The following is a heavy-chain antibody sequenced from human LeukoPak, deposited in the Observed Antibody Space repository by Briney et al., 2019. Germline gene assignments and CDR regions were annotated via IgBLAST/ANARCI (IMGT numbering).Heavy chain of an antibody. CDR3: ARPLKRSRSGGFDI. D-gene: IGHD1-26*01. V-gene: IGHV4-34*01. CDR2: INHSGST. J-gene: IGHJ3*02. CDR1: GGSFSGYY. Sequence: PSETLSLTCAVYGGSFSGYYWSWIRQPPGKGLEWIGEINHSGSTNYNPSLKSRVTISVDTSKNQFSLKLSSVTAADTAVYYCARPLKRSRSGGFDIWGQGTMVTVSS.